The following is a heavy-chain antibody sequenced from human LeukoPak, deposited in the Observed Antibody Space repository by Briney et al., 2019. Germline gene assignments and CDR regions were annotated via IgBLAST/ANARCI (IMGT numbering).Heavy chain of an antibody. D-gene: IGHD3-16*02. CDR2: INTNTGNP. J-gene: IGHJ4*02. V-gene: IGHV7-4-1*02. CDR1: GYTFTSYA. CDR3: ARSSHFGGVIEFDY. Sequence: GASVKVSCKASGYTFTSYAMNWVRQAPGQGLEWMGWINTNTGNPTYAQGFTGRFVFSLDTSVSTAYLQISSLKAEDTAVYYCARSSHFGGVIEFDYWGQGTLATVSS.